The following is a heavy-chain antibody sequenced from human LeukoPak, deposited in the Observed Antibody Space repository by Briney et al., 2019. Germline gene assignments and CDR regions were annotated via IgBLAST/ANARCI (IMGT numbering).Heavy chain of an antibody. Sequence: ASVKVSCKASGYTFTSYAMHWVRQAPGQRLERMGWINAGNGNTKYSQKFQGRVTITRDTSASTAYMELSSLRSEDTAVYYCAREPYDSSGYYLYYFDYWGQGTLVTVSS. CDR3: AREPYDSSGYYLYYFDY. V-gene: IGHV1-3*01. J-gene: IGHJ4*02. CDR1: GYTFTSYA. D-gene: IGHD3-22*01. CDR2: INAGNGNT.